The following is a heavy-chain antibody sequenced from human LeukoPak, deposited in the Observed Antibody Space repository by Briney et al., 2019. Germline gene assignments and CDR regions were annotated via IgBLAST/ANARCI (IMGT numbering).Heavy chain of an antibody. CDR2: VYYSGVT. CDR3: ATLSLHCSGGSCYRGAFDS. CDR1: GGSTGSDY. D-gene: IGHD2-15*01. Sequence: SETLSLSCTVSGGSTGSDYWSWIRKPPGKGLEWIAYVYYSGVTSYNPSLKSRVAISIDTSKNQFSLNLTSVTAADTAVYYCATLSLHCSGGSCYRGAFDSWGQGTLVTVSS. V-gene: IGHV4-59*08. J-gene: IGHJ4*02.